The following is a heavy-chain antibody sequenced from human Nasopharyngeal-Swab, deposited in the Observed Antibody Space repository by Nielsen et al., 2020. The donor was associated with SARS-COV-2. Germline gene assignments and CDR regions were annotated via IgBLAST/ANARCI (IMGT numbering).Heavy chain of an antibody. V-gene: IGHV3-72*01. CDR3: VREEWYSFDY. CDR2: IRNKHDSYSA. D-gene: IGHD1-1*01. Sequence: VRQAPGKGLEWVGRIRNKHDSYSADYDVSVKGGFTISRDDSANSLYLQMNSLKTEDTAVYFCVREEWYSFDYWGQGTPVTVSS. J-gene: IGHJ4*02.